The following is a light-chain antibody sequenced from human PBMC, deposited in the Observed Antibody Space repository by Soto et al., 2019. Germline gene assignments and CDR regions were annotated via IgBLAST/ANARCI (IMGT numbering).Light chain of an antibody. CDR3: QQSYNAPIT. CDR2: VAS. Sequence: DIQMTQSPSSLSASVGDRVTITCRASQNIINYLNWYQQKPGKAPQLLIYVASRLESGVPSRFSGSGSGTDFTLTISSLQPEDFATYDGQQSYNAPITFGQGTGLDI. J-gene: IGKJ5*01. V-gene: IGKV1-39*01. CDR1: QNIINY.